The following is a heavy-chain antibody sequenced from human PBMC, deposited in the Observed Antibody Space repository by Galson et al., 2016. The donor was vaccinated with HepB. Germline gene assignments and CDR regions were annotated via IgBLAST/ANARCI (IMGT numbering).Heavy chain of an antibody. CDR2: ISSSSSSI. CDR3: APQYCSGGSCYSAAPGYLYFDL. J-gene: IGHJ2*01. D-gene: IGHD2-15*01. V-gene: IGHV3-48*02. CDR1: GFTFSSYT. Sequence: SLRLSCAASGFTFSSYTMNWVRQAPGKGLEWVSYISSSSSSIYYADSVKGRFTISRDNAKNSLYLRMNSLRDEDTAVYYCAPQYCSGGSCYSAAPGYLYFDLWGRCTLVTGSS.